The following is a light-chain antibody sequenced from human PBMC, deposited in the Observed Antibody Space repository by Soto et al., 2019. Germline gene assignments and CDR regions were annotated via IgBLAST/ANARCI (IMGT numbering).Light chain of an antibody. V-gene: IGKV1-5*01. J-gene: IGKJ1*01. CDR1: QDISRW. CDR3: QQYNSYSET. Sequence: DIQMTQSPSSVSASVGDRVTITCRASQDISRWLAWYQQKPGKAPKLLIYDASSLQGGVPSRFSGSGSGTEFTLTISSLQPDDFATYYCQQYNSYSETFGQGTKVDIK. CDR2: DAS.